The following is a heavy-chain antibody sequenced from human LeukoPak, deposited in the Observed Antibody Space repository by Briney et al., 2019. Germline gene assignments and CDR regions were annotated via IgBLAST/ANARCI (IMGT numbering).Heavy chain of an antibody. CDR2: IYYSGST. CDR1: GVSISSYY. J-gene: IGHJ6*03. CDR3: ARLKHPPSSGWYQIYYYYMDV. Sequence: SETLSLTCTVSGVSISSYYWSWIRQPPGKGLEWIGYIYYSGSTNYNPSLKSRVTISVDTSKNQFSLKLSSVTAADTAVYYCARLKHPPSSGWYQIYYYYMDVWGKGTTVTISS. V-gene: IGHV4-59*08. D-gene: IGHD6-19*01.